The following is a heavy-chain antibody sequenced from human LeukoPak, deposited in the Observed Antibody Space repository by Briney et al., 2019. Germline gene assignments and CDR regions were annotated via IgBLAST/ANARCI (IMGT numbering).Heavy chain of an antibody. CDR3: VRQAVSGDSGIAY. J-gene: IGHJ4*02. Sequence: GGSLRLSCAASGFTFSNYWMHWVRQAPGKGLEWVSRINPDGSNSNYADSVKGRFTMSRDNAKNTVYLQMDSLRAEGTALFYCVRQAVSGDSGIAYWGRGTLVTVSS. D-gene: IGHD2-21*02. CDR1: GFTFSNYW. V-gene: IGHV3-74*01. CDR2: INPDGSNS.